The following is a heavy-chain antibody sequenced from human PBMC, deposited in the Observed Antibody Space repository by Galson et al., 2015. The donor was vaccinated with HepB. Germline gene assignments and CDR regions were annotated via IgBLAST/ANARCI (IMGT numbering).Heavy chain of an antibody. CDR3: GTAAVERLLRRCWFDP. V-gene: IGHV1-69*06. CDR1: GGTFLNSS. D-gene: IGHD6-19*01. CDR2: IIPIFGTP. J-gene: IGHJ5*02. Sequence: SVKVSCKAFGGTFLNSSVNWVRQAPGQGLEWMGVIIPIFGTPNYAQKFRGRVTITADKSSSTAYMELGSLRSDDTAIFYCGTAAVERLLRRCWFDPWGQGTLVTVSS.